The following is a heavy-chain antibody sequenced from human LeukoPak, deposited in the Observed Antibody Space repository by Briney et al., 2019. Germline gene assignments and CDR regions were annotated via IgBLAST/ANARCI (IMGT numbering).Heavy chain of an antibody. CDR1: GSSISSYY. CDR2: IYYSGST. Sequence: SETLSLTCTVSGSSISSYYWSWIRQPPGKGLEWIGYIYYSGSTNYNPSLKSRVTISVDTSKNQFSLKLSSVTAADTAVYYCARARIAVADFDYWGQGTLVTVSS. J-gene: IGHJ4*02. V-gene: IGHV4-59*01. D-gene: IGHD6-19*01. CDR3: ARARIAVADFDY.